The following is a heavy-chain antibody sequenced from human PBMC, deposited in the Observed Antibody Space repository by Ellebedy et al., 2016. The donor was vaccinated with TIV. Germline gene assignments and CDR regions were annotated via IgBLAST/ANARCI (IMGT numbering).Heavy chain of an antibody. V-gene: IGHV3-74*01. J-gene: IGHJ3*01. CDR1: GFNFRSYW. CDR2: VNGDESTT. CDR3: VRDRGRPDSFNL. Sequence: GESLKIPCAASGFNFRSYWMHWVRQAPGKGLAWVAHVNGDESTTVYADSVKGRFTISKDIAKSTLYLQMNDLRAEDTAVYYCVRDRGRPDSFNLWGRGTMVIVSS.